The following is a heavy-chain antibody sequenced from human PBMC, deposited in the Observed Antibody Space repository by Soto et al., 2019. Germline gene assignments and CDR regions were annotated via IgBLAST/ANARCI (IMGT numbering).Heavy chain of an antibody. D-gene: IGHD6-19*01. CDR3: ARLGVRGWYDAFDI. CDR1: GVSISDSY. CDR2: IYYSGST. Sequence: QVQLQESGPGLVKPSETLSLTCTASGVSISDSYWSWIRQPPGKGLEWIGYIYYSGSTNYNPSLMTRVTMSVDTSKNQFSLRLRSVPAADTAVYYCARLGVRGWYDAFDIWGQGTMVTVSS. V-gene: IGHV4-59*01. J-gene: IGHJ3*02.